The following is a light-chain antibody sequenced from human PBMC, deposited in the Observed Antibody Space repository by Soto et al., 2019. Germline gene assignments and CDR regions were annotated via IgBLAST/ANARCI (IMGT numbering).Light chain of an antibody. CDR3: TYG. CDR2: DAS. CDR1: QSVRSW. J-gene: IGKJ2*03. Sequence: RVTITCRASQSVRSWLAWYQQKPGRSPKLLIYDASSLQGGVPSRFSGSGFGTEFTLTVSSLLAGDLPTTYLTYGFG. V-gene: IGKV1-5*01.